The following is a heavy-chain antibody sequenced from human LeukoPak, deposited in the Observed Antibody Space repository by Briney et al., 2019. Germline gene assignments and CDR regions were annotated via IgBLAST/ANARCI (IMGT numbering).Heavy chain of an antibody. CDR1: GFTFGSYW. V-gene: IGHV3-21*01. J-gene: IGHJ4*02. D-gene: IGHD3-22*01. CDR3: ARHVVAVGFDY. CDR2: ITSSSSYI. Sequence: GGSLRLSCAVSGFTFGSYWMTWVRQAPGKGLEWVSSITSSSSYIYYADSVKGRFTISRDNAKNSLFLQMNSLRVEDTAVYYCARHVVAVGFDYWGQGTLVTVSS.